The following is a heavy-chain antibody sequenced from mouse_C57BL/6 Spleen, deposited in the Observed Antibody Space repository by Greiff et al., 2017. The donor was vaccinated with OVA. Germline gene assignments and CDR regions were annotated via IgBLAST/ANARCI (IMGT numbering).Heavy chain of an antibody. CDR3: ARGGNYYRYFDV. CDR2: IYPGDGDT. J-gene: IGHJ1*03. V-gene: IGHV1-80*01. Sequence: VQLQQSGAELVKPGASVKISCKASGYAFSRYWMNWVKQRPGKGLEWIGKIYPGDGDTNYHGKFKGKATLTADKSSSTAYMQLSSLTSEDSSVYFCARGGNYYRYFDVWGTGTTVTVSS. CDR1: GYAFSRYW.